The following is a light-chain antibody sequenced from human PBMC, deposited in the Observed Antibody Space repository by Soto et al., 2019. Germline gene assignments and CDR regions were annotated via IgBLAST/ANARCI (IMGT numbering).Light chain of an antibody. CDR2: DVS. J-gene: IGLJ3*02. CDR1: TSDIGDSKY. V-gene: IGLV2-14*03. Sequence: QSVLTQPASVSGSPGQSITIACTGTTSDIGDSKYVSWYQQHPGKAPKLMIYDVSNRPSGVSNRFSGSKSGNTASLTISGLQAEYEADYYCSSYTSSGPVLLGGGAKLTVL. CDR3: SSYTSSGPVL.